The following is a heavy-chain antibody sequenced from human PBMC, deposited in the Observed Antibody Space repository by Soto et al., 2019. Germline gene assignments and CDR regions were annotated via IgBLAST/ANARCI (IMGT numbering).Heavy chain of an antibody. CDR1: GYTFTSYD. Sequence: GASVKVSCKASGYTFTSYDINWVRQATGQGLEWMGWMNPNSGNTGYAQKFQGRVTMTRNTSISTAYMELSSLRSEDTAVYYCARAPAPGLCSSTSCYSYWGQGTLVTVSS. J-gene: IGHJ4*02. CDR3: ARAPAPGLCSSTSCYSY. CDR2: MNPNSGNT. D-gene: IGHD2-2*01. V-gene: IGHV1-8*01.